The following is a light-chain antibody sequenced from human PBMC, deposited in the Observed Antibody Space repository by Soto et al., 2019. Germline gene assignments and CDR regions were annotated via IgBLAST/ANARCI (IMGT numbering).Light chain of an antibody. J-gene: IGKJ1*01. Sequence: EIVLTQSPGTLSLYPGESATLSCRASQSVSDSYLAWYQQKPGQAPRLLIYGASYRATGIPDRFSGSGSGTDFTLTISSLEPEDFAVYYCQQYGNSPRTFGQGTKVDIK. CDR2: GAS. CDR1: QSVSDSY. CDR3: QQYGNSPRT. V-gene: IGKV3-20*01.